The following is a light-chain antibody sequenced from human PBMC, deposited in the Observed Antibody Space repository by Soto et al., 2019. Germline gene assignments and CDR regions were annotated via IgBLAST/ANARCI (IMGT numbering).Light chain of an antibody. Sequence: ETVLTQSPGTLSLSPGERATLSCRASQSLSSGYLAWYQQRPGQAPRLLISGASSRAPGILDRFSGTGSGTEFTLTISRLEPEDFAVYYCQQYGGSPLVTFGGGTKVEIK. J-gene: IGKJ4*01. CDR2: GAS. CDR1: QSLSSGY. CDR3: QQYGGSPLVT. V-gene: IGKV3-20*01.